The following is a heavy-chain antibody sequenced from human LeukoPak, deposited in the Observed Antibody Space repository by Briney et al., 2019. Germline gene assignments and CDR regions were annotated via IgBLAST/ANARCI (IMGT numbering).Heavy chain of an antibody. J-gene: IGHJ6*02. CDR2: IIPILGIA. CDR3: ARYCSSTSCYEYYYYGMDV. V-gene: IGHV1-69*04. Sequence: SVKLSCKASGGTFSSYAISWMRQAPGQGLEWMGRIIPILGIANYAQKFQRRVTITAHKSTSTAYMELSSLRSEDTAVYYCARYCSSTSCYEYYYYGMDVWGQGATVTVSS. CDR1: GGTFSSYA. D-gene: IGHD2-2*01.